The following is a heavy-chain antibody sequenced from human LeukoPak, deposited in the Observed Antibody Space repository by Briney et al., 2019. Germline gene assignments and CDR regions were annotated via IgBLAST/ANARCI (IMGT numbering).Heavy chain of an antibody. Sequence: SETLSLTCTVSGGSISSYYWSWIQQPAGKGLEWIGRIYTSGSTNYNPSLKSRVTISVDKSKNQFSLKLSSVTAADTAVYYCARDWIAVAGTHAFDIWGQGTMVTVSS. D-gene: IGHD6-19*01. CDR3: ARDWIAVAGTHAFDI. CDR1: GGSISSYY. J-gene: IGHJ3*02. V-gene: IGHV4-4*07. CDR2: IYTSGST.